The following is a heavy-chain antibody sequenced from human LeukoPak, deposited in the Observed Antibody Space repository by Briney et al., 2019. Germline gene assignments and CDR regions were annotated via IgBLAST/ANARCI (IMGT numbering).Heavy chain of an antibody. D-gene: IGHD3-10*01. CDR3: ARHLKSSMVRGVKELDY. V-gene: IGHV4-59*08. CDR1: GGSISSYY. Sequence: SETLSLTCTVSGGSISSYYWSWIRQPPGKGLEWIGYIYYSGSTNYNPSLKSRVTISVDTSKNQFSLKLSSVTAADTAVYYCARHLKSSMVRGVKELDYWGQGTLVTVSS. J-gene: IGHJ4*02. CDR2: IYYSGST.